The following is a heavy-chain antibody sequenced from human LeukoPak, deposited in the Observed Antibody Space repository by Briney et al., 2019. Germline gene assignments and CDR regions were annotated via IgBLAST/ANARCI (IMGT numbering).Heavy chain of an antibody. Sequence: GASVKVSCKASGGTFSSYAISWVRQAPGQGLEWMGGIIPIFGTANYAQKFQGRVMITADESTSTAYMELSSLRSEDTAVYYCASRGYSGYDFLDYYYGMDVWGKGTTVTVSS. J-gene: IGHJ6*04. CDR3: ASRGYSGYDFLDYYYGMDV. CDR1: GGTFSSYA. V-gene: IGHV1-69*13. D-gene: IGHD5-12*01. CDR2: IIPIFGTA.